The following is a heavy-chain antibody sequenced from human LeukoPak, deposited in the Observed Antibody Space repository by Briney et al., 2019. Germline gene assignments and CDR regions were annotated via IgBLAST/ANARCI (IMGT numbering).Heavy chain of an antibody. J-gene: IGHJ5*02. V-gene: IGHV4-39*01. Sequence: SETLSLTCTVSGGSISSSSYYWGWIRQPPGKGLEWIGGIYYSGSTYYNPSLKSRVTISVDTSKNQFSLKLSSVTAADTAVYYCARHGPTAAGYNWFDPWGQGTLVTVSS. CDR1: GGSISSSSYY. CDR2: IYYSGST. D-gene: IGHD6-25*01. CDR3: ARHGPTAAGYNWFDP.